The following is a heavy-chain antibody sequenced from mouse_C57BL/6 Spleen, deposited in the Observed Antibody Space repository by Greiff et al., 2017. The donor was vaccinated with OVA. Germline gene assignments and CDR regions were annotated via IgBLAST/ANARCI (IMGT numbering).Heavy chain of an antibody. V-gene: IGHV1-55*01. Sequence: QVQLQQPGAELVKPGASVKLSCKASGYTFTSYWITWVKQRPGQGLEWIGDLSPGSGSTNYNEKFKSKATLTVDTSSSTADMQLSSLTSEDAAVDYCARFGGDPDYWGQGTTLTVSS. J-gene: IGHJ2*01. CDR1: GYTFTSYW. D-gene: IGHD1-1*02. CDR2: LSPGSGST. CDR3: ARFGGDPDY.